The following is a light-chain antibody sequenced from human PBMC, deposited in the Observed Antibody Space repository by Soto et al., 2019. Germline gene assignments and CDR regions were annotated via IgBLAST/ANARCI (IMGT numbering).Light chain of an antibody. Sequence: AIQLTQSPSSVYASVGDSVTITCRASQAIRTALGWYQQKPGKVPKLLIYAASILQSGVPSRFSGSGSGTDFTLTISSLQPEDFATYYCLLDFRYFWAFGQGTKVDI. V-gene: IGKV1-6*01. J-gene: IGKJ1*01. CDR3: LLDFRYFWA. CDR1: QAIRTA. CDR2: AAS.